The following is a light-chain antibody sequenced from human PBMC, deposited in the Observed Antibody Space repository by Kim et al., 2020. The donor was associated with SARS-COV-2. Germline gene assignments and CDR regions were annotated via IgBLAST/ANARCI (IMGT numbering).Light chain of an antibody. J-gene: IGLJ2*01. CDR1: NIGSKS. CDR2: DDS. V-gene: IGLV3-21*03. CDR3: QVWDSSSDHPGV. Sequence: PGKTARITFGGNNIGSKSVHWYQQKPGQAPVLVVYDDSDRPSGIPERFSGSNSGNTATLTISRVEAGDEADYYCQVWDSSSDHPGVFGGGTQLTVL.